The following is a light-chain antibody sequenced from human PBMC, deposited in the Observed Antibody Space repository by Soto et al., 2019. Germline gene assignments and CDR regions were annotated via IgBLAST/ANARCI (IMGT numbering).Light chain of an antibody. CDR3: CSYAGSSTV. CDR2: EGS. Sequence: QSALTQPASVSGSPGQSITISCTGTSSDVGSYNLVSCYQQHPGKTPKLMIYEGSKGPSGVSNRFAGSKSGNTASLTIPGLQAEDEADYYCCSYAGSSTVFGGGTKLTVL. CDR1: SSDVGSYNL. J-gene: IGLJ2*01. V-gene: IGLV2-23*01.